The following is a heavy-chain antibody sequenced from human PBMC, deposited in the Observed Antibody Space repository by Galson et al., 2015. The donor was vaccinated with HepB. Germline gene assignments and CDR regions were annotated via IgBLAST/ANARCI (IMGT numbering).Heavy chain of an antibody. D-gene: IGHD6-6*01. V-gene: IGHV7-4-1*02. CDR1: GYTFIWYG. CDR3: AREEASARPDFNY. CDR2: INTNTGNP. Sequence: SVKVSCKASGYTFIWYGMNWVRQAPGQGLEWIGWINTNTGNPTYAQGFTGRFVFSLDTSVSTAYLQISSLKAEDTAVYYCAREEASARPDFNYWGQGTLVTVSS. J-gene: IGHJ4*02.